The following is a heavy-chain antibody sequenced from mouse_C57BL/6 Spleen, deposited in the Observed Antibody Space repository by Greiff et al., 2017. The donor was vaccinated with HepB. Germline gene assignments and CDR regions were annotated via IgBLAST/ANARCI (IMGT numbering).Heavy chain of an antibody. CDR1: FSSFLLSF. D-gene: IGHD4-1*01. J-gene: IGHJ4*01. V-gene: IGHV1-82*01. CDR2: IYPGDGDT. CDR3: ARRRTGAMDY. Sequence: SFPSSFSSFLLSFLHFLPRSPGKGLEWIGRIYPGDGDTNYNGKFKGKATLTADKSSSTAYMQLSSLTSEDSAVYFCARRRTGAMDYWGQGTSVTVSS.